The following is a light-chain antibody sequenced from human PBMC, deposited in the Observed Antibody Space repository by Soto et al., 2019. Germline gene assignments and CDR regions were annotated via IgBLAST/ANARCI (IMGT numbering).Light chain of an antibody. V-gene: IGKV1-9*01. CDR3: QQRKSYPIT. CDR1: QDINTY. CDR2: AAS. J-gene: IGKJ5*01. Sequence: DIQLTQSRSFLSASVGDRVTITCRASQDINTYLAWYQQKPGKAPKLLIFAASTLQNGVPSRFRGSGSGTEFTVTLTSLQPEDFATYYCQQRKSYPITFGQGTRLEIK.